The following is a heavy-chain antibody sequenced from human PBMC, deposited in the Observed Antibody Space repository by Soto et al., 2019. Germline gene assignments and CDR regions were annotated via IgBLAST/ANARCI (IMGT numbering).Heavy chain of an antibody. CDR3: ARRPHVFYDSSGYYPLFDY. J-gene: IGHJ4*02. D-gene: IGHD3-22*01. Sequence: PSETLSLTCTVSGGSISSGGYYWSWIRQHPGKGLEWIGYIYYSGSTYYNPSLKSRVTISVDTSKNQFSLKLSSVTAADTAVYYCARRPHVFYDSSGYYPLFDYWGQGTLVTVS. V-gene: IGHV4-31*03. CDR1: GGSISSGGYY. CDR2: IYYSGST.